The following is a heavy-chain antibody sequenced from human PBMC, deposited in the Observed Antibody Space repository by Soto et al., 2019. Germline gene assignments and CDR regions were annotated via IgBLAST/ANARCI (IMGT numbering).Heavy chain of an antibody. Sequence: QVQLKESGPGLVKPSETLSLTCNVSGGPINPGDYYWNWIRQPPGKGLEWIGYVFCSGATNYSPSLKCRAAISWDPYKNQCSLSLTSVSAADTGIDYSDRAGFSWGQLLCWSQGIGVNVST. J-gene: IGHJ4*02. CDR1: GGPINPGDYY. CDR2: VFCSGAT. D-gene: IGHD3-16*01. CDR3: DRAGFSWGQLLC. V-gene: IGHV4-30-4*01.